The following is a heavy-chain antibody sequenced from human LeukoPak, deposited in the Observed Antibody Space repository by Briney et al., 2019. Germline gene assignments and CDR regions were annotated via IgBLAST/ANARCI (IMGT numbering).Heavy chain of an antibody. CDR3: VRDSGGRYYYDSSGYLPFDY. CDR2: ISAYNGNT. V-gene: IGHV1-18*01. Sequence: ASVKVSCKASGYTFTSYGISWVRQAPGQGLEWMGWISAYNGNTNYAQKLQGRVTMTTDTSTSTAYMELRSLRSDDTAVYYCVRDSGGRYYYDSSGYLPFDYWGQGTLVTVSS. CDR1: GYTFTSYG. J-gene: IGHJ4*02. D-gene: IGHD3-22*01.